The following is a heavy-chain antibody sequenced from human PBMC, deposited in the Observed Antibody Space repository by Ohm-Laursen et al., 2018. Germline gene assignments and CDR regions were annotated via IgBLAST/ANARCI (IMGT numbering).Heavy chain of an antibody. CDR2: MNPNSGNT. J-gene: IGHJ2*01. Sequence: SSVKVSCKASGYTFTSYDINWVRQATGQGLEWMGWMNPNSGNTDYAQKFQGRVTMTRNTSINTAYMELSSLRSEDTAVYYCARMGPQQPHWYFDLWGRGTLVTVSS. V-gene: IGHV1-8*01. D-gene: IGHD1/OR15-1a*01. CDR1: GYTFTSYD. CDR3: ARMGPQQPHWYFDL.